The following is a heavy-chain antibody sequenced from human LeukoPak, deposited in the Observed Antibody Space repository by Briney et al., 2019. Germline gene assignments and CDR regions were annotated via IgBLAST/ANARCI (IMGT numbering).Heavy chain of an antibody. Sequence: PGGSLRLSCAASGFNFSSYAMHWVRQAPGKGLEYVSAISSNGGSTYYANSVKGRFTISRDNSKNTLYLQMGSLRAEDMAVYYCAILSGNYYGYWGQGTLVTVSS. J-gene: IGHJ4*02. CDR1: GFNFSSYA. CDR2: ISSNGGST. D-gene: IGHD1-26*01. CDR3: AILSGNYYGY. V-gene: IGHV3-64*01.